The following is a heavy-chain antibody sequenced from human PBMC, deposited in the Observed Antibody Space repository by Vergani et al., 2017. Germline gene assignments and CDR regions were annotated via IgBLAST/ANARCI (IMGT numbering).Heavy chain of an antibody. V-gene: IGHV4-39*01. CDR3: ARTESFILRYFHWAL. Sequence: QLHLQESGPGLVKPSETLSLTCTVSGGSITSSSYYWGWIRQPPGKGLAWIGNIYHSGGAYYNPSLKGRVTISVDTSKNQFSLEVTSVTAADTAIYFCARTESFILRYFHWALWGQGTLVTVSS. D-gene: IGHD3-9*01. CDR1: GGSITSSSYY. CDR2: IYHSGGA. J-gene: IGHJ4*02.